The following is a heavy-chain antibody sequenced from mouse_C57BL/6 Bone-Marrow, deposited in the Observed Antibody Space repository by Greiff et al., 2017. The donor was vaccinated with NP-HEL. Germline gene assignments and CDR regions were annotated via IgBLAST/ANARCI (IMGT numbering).Heavy chain of an antibody. CDR3: ARSEYGNYLDY. J-gene: IGHJ2*01. D-gene: IGHD2-10*02. CDR1: GYAFSSYW. CDR2: IYPGDGDT. V-gene: IGHV1-80*01. Sequence: QVQLQQSGAELVKPGASVKISCKASGYAFSSYWMNWVKQRPGKGLEWIGQIYPGDGDTNYNGKFKGKATLTADKSSSTAYMQLSSLTSEDSAVYFCARSEYGNYLDYWGQGTTLTVSS.